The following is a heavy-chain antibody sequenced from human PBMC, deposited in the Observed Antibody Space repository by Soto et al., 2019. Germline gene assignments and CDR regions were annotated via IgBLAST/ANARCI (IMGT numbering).Heavy chain of an antibody. CDR1: GGSISSSNW. CDR3: VRHTGITSEYYYHSSGYYRSENWFDP. Sequence: SETLSLTCAVSGGSISSSNWWSWVRQPPGKGLEWIGEIYHSGSTNYNPSLKSRVTISVDKSKNQFSLKLSSLTAADTAVYYCVRHTGITSEYYYHSSGYYRSENWFDPWGQGTLVTVSS. J-gene: IGHJ5*02. D-gene: IGHD3-22*01. V-gene: IGHV4-4*02. CDR2: IYHSGST.